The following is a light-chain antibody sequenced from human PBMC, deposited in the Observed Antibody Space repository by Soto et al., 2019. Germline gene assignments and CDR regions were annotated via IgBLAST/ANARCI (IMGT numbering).Light chain of an antibody. CDR3: QQYVSSRT. CDR2: AIS. J-gene: IGKJ1*01. V-gene: IGKV3-20*01. Sequence: EIVLTQSPGTLSLSPGDTATLSCRASQSIRGSYLAWYQQKPGQAPRILIYAISRRATGIPDRFSGSGSGTDFTLTIARLEPEDFAVYYCQQYVSSRTFGQATKVELK. CDR1: QSIRGSY.